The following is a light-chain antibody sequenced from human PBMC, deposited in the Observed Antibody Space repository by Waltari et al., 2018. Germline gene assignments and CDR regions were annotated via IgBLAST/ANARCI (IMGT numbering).Light chain of an antibody. CDR3: QQRSDWPPFT. J-gene: IGKJ3*01. CDR1: QNIQTF. Sequence: EIVLTQSPVTLSLSPGERATLPCRASQNIQTFLAWYQHRPGQPPRLVIYDAFYRATGIPARFSGSGSGTDFTLSISSLEPEDFAVYFCQQRSDWPPFTFGPGTRVDI. V-gene: IGKV3-11*01. CDR2: DAF.